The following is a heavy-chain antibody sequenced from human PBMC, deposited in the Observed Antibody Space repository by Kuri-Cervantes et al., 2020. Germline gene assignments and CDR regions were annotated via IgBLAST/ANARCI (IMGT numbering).Heavy chain of an antibody. D-gene: IGHD3-10*01. CDR1: GFTFNSYA. Sequence: GGSLRLSCAASGFTFNSYAMHWVRQTPGKGLEWVGRIKRQIDGGTTDYTAPVKGRFTISRDDSKNMVYLQLNSLKTEDTGVYYCTTDPLSGFGELTIWGQGTMVTVSS. CDR2: IKRQIDGGTT. J-gene: IGHJ3*02. V-gene: IGHV3-15*07. CDR3: TTDPLSGFGELTI.